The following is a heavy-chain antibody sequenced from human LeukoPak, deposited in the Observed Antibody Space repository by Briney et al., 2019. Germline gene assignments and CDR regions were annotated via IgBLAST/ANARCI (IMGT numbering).Heavy chain of an antibody. CDR3: VTDVGGSHAFDY. CDR2: INDNGGRT. D-gene: IGHD1-26*01. J-gene: IGHJ4*02. Sequence: PGGSLRLSCSASGFTFSRYAMHWVRQAPGKGLEYVSGINDNGGRTHYGDSVKGRFSISRDNSKNTLHLQMSTLRAEDTALSYCVTDVGGSHAFDYWGQGILVTVAS. V-gene: IGHV3-64D*09. CDR1: GFTFSRYA.